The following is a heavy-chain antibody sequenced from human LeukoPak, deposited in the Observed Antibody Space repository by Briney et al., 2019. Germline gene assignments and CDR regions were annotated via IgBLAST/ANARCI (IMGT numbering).Heavy chain of an antibody. CDR2: IKQDGSEK. Sequence: GRSLRLSCAASGFIFSSYWMSWVRQAPGKGLEWVANIKQDGSEKYYVDSVKGRFTISRDNAKNSLYLQMNSLRAEDTAVYYRARAKYDSSGYYYSGFDIWGQGTMVTVSS. V-gene: IGHV3-7*01. J-gene: IGHJ3*02. D-gene: IGHD3-22*01. CDR3: ARAKYDSSGYYYSGFDI. CDR1: GFIFSSYW.